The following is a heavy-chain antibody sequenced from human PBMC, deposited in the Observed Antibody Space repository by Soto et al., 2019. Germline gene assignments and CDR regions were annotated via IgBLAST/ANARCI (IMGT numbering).Heavy chain of an antibody. CDR3: SRDDADWLFN. Sequence: SGFTFSSYWMHWVRQAPGKGLVWVSRINGDGGTTNYADSVKDRFTISRDDSKNTAFLQMNNLKTEDTAVYYCSRDDADWLFNWGQGALVTVSS. V-gene: IGHV3-74*01. CDR2: INGDGGTT. CDR1: GFTFSSYW. J-gene: IGHJ4*02. D-gene: IGHD3-9*01.